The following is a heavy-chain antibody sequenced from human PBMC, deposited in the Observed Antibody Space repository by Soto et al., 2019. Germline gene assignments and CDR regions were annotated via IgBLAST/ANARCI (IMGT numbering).Heavy chain of an antibody. V-gene: IGHV4-34*01. J-gene: IGHJ6*02. CDR2: INHSGST. Sequence: PSETLSLTCAVYGGSFSSYYWSWIRQPPGKGLEWIGEINHSGSTNYNPSLKSRATISVDTSKNQFSLKLSSVTAADTAVYYCATRVVKGYYYYYGMDVWGQGTTVTVSS. CDR3: ATRVVKGYYYYYGMDV. CDR1: GGSFSSYY. D-gene: IGHD3-22*01.